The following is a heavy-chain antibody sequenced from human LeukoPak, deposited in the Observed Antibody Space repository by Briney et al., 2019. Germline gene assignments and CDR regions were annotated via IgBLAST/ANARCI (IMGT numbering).Heavy chain of an antibody. Sequence: GGSLRLSCAASGFTFSSYEMNGVRQAPGKGLEWVSYISSSGSTIYYADSVKGRFTISRDNAKNSLYLQMDSLRAEDTAVYYCAELGITMIGGVWGKGTTVTISS. D-gene: IGHD3-10*02. V-gene: IGHV3-48*03. CDR2: ISSSGSTI. CDR1: GFTFSSYE. J-gene: IGHJ6*04. CDR3: AELGITMIGGV.